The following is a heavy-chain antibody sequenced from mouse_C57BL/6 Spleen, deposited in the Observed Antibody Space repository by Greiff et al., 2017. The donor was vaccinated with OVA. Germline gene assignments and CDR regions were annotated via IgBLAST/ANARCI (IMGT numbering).Heavy chain of an antibody. CDR2: IDPEDGET. CDR1: GFNIKDYY. Sequence: VQLQQSGAELVKPGASVKLSCTASGFNIKDYYMHWVKQRTEQGLEWIGRIDPEDGETKYAPKFPGKATITADTSSNTAYLQLSSLTSEDTAVYYCARGSNYPDAMDYWGQGTSVTVSS. V-gene: IGHV14-2*01. J-gene: IGHJ4*01. D-gene: IGHD2-5*01. CDR3: ARGSNYPDAMDY.